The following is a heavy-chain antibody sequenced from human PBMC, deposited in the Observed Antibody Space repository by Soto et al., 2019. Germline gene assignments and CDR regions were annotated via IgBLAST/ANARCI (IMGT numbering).Heavy chain of an antibody. D-gene: IGHD3-10*01. CDR2: INPNGGGT. CDR1: GYSFTANY. V-gene: IGHV1-2*02. CDR3: ARSYYGSGSYWFYGMDV. Sequence: ASVKVSCKASGYSFTANYIHWVRQAPGQGLEWMAWINPNGGGTNYAQKFQGRVTMTRDTSISTTYMELSSLRSEDTAVYYCARSYYGSGSYWFYGMDVWGQGTTVTVSS. J-gene: IGHJ6*02.